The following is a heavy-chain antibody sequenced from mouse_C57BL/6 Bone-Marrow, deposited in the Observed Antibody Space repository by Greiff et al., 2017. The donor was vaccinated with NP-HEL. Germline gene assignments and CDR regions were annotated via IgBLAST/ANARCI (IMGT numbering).Heavy chain of an antibody. V-gene: IGHV5-6*01. D-gene: IGHD2-3*01. CDR2: ISSGGSYT. Sequence: EVQRVESGGDLVKPGGSLKLSCAASGFTFSSYGMSWVRQTPDKRLEWVATISSGGSYTYYPDSVKGRFTISRDNAKNTLYLQMSSLKSEDTAMDYFARQSYDGYYFYSMDYWGQGTSVTVSS. J-gene: IGHJ4*01. CDR1: GFTFSSYG. CDR3: ARQSYDGYYFYSMDY.